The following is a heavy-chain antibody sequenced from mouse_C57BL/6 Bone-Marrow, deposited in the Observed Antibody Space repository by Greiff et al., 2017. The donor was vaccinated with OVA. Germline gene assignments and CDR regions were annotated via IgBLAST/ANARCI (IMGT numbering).Heavy chain of an antibody. CDR2: IDPSDSYT. V-gene: IGHV1-50*01. D-gene: IGHD2-1*01. J-gene: IGHJ3*01. CDR3: ARSSDYGNYGFAY. Sequence: QVQLQQPGAELVKPGASVKLSCKASGYTFTSYWMQWVKQRPGQGLEWIGEIDPSDSYTNYNQKFKGKATLTVDTSSSTAYMQLSSLTSEDSAVYYCARSSDYGNYGFAYWGQGTLVTVSA. CDR1: GYTFTSYW.